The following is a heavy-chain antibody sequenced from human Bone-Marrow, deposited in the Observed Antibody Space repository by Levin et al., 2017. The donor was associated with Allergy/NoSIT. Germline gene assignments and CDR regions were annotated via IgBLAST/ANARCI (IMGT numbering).Heavy chain of an antibody. CDR1: GGSFSGYY. V-gene: IGHV4-34*01. D-gene: IGHD3-10*01. CDR2: INHSGST. J-gene: IGHJ4*02. CDR3: ASPYGSGSYYTH. Sequence: PSETLSLTCAVYGGSFSGYYWSWIRQPPGKGLEWIGEINHSGSTNYNPSLKSRVTISVDTSKNQFSLKLSSVTAADTAVYYCASPYGSGSYYTHWGQGTLVTVSS.